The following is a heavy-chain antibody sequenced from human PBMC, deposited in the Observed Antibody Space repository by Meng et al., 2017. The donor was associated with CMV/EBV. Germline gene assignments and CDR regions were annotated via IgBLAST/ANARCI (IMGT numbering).Heavy chain of an antibody. CDR2: IYYSGSN. D-gene: IGHD3-3*01. V-gene: IGHV4-39*07. J-gene: IGHJ5*02. CDR1: GGSISSSSYY. CDR3: ASGITIFGVVFNSYNWFDP. Sequence: SETLSLTCTVSGGSISSSSYYWGWIREPPGKGLEWIGSIYYSGSNYYNPSHKSRVTISVDTFKNQFSLKLSSVTAADTSVYYCASGITIFGVVFNSYNWFDPWGQGTLVTVSS.